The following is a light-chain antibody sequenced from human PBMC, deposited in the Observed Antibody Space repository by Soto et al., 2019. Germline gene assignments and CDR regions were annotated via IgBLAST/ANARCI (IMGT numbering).Light chain of an antibody. Sequence: DIQMTQSPSTLSASVGDRVTITCRASQSIRSWLAWYQQKPGKAPRLLIYKASSLESGVPSRFSGSGSGTEFTLTISSLQPDDSATYYCQQYDSYCTFXGGTKLDIK. V-gene: IGKV1-5*03. CDR3: QQYDSYCT. CDR2: KAS. CDR1: QSIRSW. J-gene: IGKJ4*01.